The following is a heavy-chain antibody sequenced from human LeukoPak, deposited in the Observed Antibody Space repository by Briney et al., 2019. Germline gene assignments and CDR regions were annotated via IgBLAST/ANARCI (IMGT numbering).Heavy chain of an antibody. V-gene: IGHV3-74*01. D-gene: IGHD6-13*01. J-gene: IGHJ4*02. Sequence: GGSLRLSCAASGFMFSSYWMHWVRQAPWKGLVWVSRINSDGSSTNYADSVKGRFTISRDNAKNTLFLQMNSLRAEDTAVYYCARASSWREDYWGQGTLVTVSS. CDR2: INSDGSST. CDR3: ARASSWREDY. CDR1: GFMFSSYW.